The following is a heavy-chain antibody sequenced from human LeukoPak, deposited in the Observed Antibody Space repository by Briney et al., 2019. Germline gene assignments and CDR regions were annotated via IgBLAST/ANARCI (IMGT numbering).Heavy chain of an antibody. V-gene: IGHV4-59*08. CDR2: IYYSGST. D-gene: IGHD6-13*01. CDR3: ARAIPSRSHPFDY. Sequence: SETLSLTCTVSGGSISSYYWSWIRQPPGKGLEWIGYIYYSGSTNYNPSLKSRVTISVDTSKNQFSLKLSSVTAADTAVYYCARAIPSRSHPFDYWGQGTLVTVSS. CDR1: GGSISSYY. J-gene: IGHJ4*02.